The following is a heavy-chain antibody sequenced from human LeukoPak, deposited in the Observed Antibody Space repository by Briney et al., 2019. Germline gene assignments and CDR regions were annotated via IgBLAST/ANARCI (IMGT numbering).Heavy chain of an antibody. V-gene: IGHV4-59*08. CDR2: IYYSGST. D-gene: IGHD3-10*01. J-gene: IGHJ5*02. CDR1: GGSISSYY. Sequence: PSETLSLTCTVSGGSISSYYWSWIRQPPGKGLEWIGYIYYSGSTYYNPSLKSRVTISVDTSKNQFSLKLSSVTAADTAVYYCARAESYGSGRGWFDPWGQGTLVTVSS. CDR3: ARAESYGSGRGWFDP.